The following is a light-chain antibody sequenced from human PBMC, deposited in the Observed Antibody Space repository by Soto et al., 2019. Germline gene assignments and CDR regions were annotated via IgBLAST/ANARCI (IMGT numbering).Light chain of an antibody. CDR2: GAS. Sequence: EIVLTQSPGTLSLSPGERATLSCRASQSVSSSYLAWYQQKPGQAPRLLIYGASSRATGIPDRFSGSGSGTDFTLTISRLEPEDFAVYYCQQYGSPPPFTFCQGTELEVK. J-gene: IGKJ2*01. V-gene: IGKV3-20*01. CDR3: QQYGSPPPFT. CDR1: QSVSSSY.